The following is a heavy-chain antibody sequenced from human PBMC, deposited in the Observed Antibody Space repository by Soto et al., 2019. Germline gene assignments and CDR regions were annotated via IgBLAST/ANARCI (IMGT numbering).Heavy chain of an antibody. J-gene: IGHJ6*02. CDR2: ISGSGGST. CDR1: GFTFSSYA. D-gene: IGHD6-13*01. CDR3: AKDLLAPIAAAGDYYYGMDV. Sequence: GGSLRLSCAASGFTFSSYAMSWVRQAPGKGLEWVSAISGSGGSTYYADSVKGRFTISRDNSKNTLYLQMNSLRAEDTAVYYCAKDLLAPIAAAGDYYYGMDVWGQGTTVTVSS. V-gene: IGHV3-23*01.